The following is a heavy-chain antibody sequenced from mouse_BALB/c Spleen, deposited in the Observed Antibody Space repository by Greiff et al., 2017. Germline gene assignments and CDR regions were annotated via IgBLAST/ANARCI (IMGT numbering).Heavy chain of an antibody. J-gene: IGHJ3*01. V-gene: IGHV5-17*02. D-gene: IGHD1-1*01. CDR1: GFTFSSFG. CDR2: ISSGSSTI. CDR3: AKGDYYGGFAY. Sequence: EVKLMESGGGLVQPGGSRKLSCAASGFTFSSFGMHWVRQAPEKGLEWVAYISSGSSTIYYADTVKGRFTISRDNPKNTLFLQMTSLRSEDTAMYYCAKGDYYGGFAYWGQGTLVTVSA.